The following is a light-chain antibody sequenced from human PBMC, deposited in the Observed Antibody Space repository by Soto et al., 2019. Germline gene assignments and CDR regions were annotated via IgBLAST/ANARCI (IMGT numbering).Light chain of an antibody. V-gene: IGKV3-15*01. J-gene: IGKJ1*01. CDR2: GAS. CDR3: QQYNNWPRT. CDR1: QSVSSN. Sequence: EVEIAQSPTTLYVSPLERATLSCSASQSVSSNLAWYQQKPGQAPRLLIYGASTRATGIPARFSGSGSGTEFTLTISSLQSEDFAVYYCQQYNNWPRTFGQGTKVDIK.